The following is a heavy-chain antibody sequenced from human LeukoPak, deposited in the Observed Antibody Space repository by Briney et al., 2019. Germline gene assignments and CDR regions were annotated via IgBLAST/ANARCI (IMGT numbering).Heavy chain of an antibody. J-gene: IGHJ4*02. CDR1: GFTFSSYS. D-gene: IGHD3-16*01. Sequence: GGSLRLSCAASGFTFSSYSMNWVRQAPEKGLEWVSSISSSSSYIYYADSVKGRFTISRDNAKNSLYLQMNSLRAEDTAVYYRARGIKGGVGYWGQGTLVTVSS. CDR2: ISSSSSYI. V-gene: IGHV3-21*01. CDR3: ARGIKGGVGY.